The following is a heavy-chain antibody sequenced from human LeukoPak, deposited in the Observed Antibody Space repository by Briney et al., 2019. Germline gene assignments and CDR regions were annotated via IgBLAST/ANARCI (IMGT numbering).Heavy chain of an antibody. CDR2: IYPGDSDT. V-gene: IGHV5-51*01. J-gene: IGHJ3*02. Sequence: GESLKISCKGSGYSFTSYWIGWVRQMPGKGLEWMGIIYPGDSDTRYSPSFQGQVTISADKSISTAYLQWSSLKASDTAMYYRARHEIQGGNVEAFDIWGQGTMVTVSS. D-gene: IGHD4-23*01. CDR3: ARHEIQGGNVEAFDI. CDR1: GYSFTSYW.